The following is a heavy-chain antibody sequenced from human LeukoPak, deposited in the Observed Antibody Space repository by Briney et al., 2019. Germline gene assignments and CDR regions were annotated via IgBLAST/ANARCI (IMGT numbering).Heavy chain of an antibody. Sequence: GESLKISCKGSGYSFTDYWIGWVRQMPGKGLEWMGTIYPGDSDTRYSPSFQGQVTISADKSISTAYLQWSSLKASDTAMYYCARLDSSSRESTDAFDIWGQGTMVTVSS. CDR2: IYPGDSDT. CDR1: GYSFTDYW. D-gene: IGHD6-13*01. V-gene: IGHV5-51*01. CDR3: ARLDSSSRESTDAFDI. J-gene: IGHJ3*02.